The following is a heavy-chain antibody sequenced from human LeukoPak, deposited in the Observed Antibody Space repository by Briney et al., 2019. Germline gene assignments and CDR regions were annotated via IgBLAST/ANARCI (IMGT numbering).Heavy chain of an antibody. CDR3: AKGLNAYCTSTSCYREYYFDY. D-gene: IGHD2-2*01. V-gene: IGHV3-23*01. CDR1: GFTFSSYA. Sequence: GGSLRLSCAASGFTFSSYAMSWVRQAPGKGLEWVSSISGGGSSTYDAYSVKGRFTISRDNSKNTLYLQMNSLRADDTAVYYCAKGLNAYCTSTSCYREYYFDYWGQGTLVTVSS. J-gene: IGHJ4*02. CDR2: ISGGGSST.